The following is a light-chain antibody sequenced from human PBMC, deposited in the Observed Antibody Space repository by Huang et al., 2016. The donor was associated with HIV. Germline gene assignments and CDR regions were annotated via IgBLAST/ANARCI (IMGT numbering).Light chain of an antibody. CDR2: AAS. CDR1: QSVSSN. V-gene: IGKV3-15*01. J-gene: IGKJ1*01. CDR3: QQYNNWPRT. Sequence: EIVMTQSPATLSVSPGERATLSCRASQSVSSNLAWYQQKPGQAPRLLIYAASTMATGSPARFSGSGSWTEFTRTISSLQSEVFAVYSCQQYNNWPRTFGRGTEVGIQ.